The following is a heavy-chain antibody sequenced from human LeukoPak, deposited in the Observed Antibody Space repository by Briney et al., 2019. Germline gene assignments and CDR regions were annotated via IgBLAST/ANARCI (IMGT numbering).Heavy chain of an antibody. V-gene: IGHV3-48*03. J-gene: IGHJ4*02. CDR2: ISNSGSVI. CDR3: ATFGAIAAAGSDY. CDR1: GFTFSNYE. D-gene: IGHD6-13*01. Sequence: GGSLRLSCAASGFTFSNYEMNWVRQAPGKGLEWVSFISNSGSVIFYADSVKGRFTISRDHAKNSLYLQMNSLRAEDTAVYYCATFGAIAAAGSDYWGQGTLVTVSS.